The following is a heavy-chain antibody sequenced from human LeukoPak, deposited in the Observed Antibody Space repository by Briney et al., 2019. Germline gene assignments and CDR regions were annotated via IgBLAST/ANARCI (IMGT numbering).Heavy chain of an antibody. CDR2: INPSGGST. J-gene: IGHJ4*02. V-gene: IGHV1-46*01. CDR3: ARGSSWFPY. Sequence: ASVKVSCKASGYTFTSNYMHWVRQAPGQGLEWMGVINPSGGSTSYAQKFQGRVTMTRDMSTSTDYMELSSLRSEDTAVYYCARGSSWFPYWGQGTLVTVSS. D-gene: IGHD6-13*01. CDR1: GYTFTSNY.